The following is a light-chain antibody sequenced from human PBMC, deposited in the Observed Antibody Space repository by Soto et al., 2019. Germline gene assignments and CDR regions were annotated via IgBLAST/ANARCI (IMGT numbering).Light chain of an antibody. CDR3: QQYGSSPLT. Sequence: EIVLTQSPGTLSLSPGERATLSCRASQSVSSSYLAWYQQKPGQAPRLLIYGASSRATGIPDRFSGSGSGTDFILTISRLEPEDFAVYYCQQYGSSPLTFGQGTRLEIK. CDR1: QSVSSSY. CDR2: GAS. V-gene: IGKV3-20*01. J-gene: IGKJ5*01.